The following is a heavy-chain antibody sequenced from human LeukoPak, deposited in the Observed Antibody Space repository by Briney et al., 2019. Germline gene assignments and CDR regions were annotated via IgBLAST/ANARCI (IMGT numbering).Heavy chain of an antibody. CDR1: GFTFSSYW. CDR3: ARDQLP. Sequence: GGSLRLSCAASGFTFSSYWMHWVRQTPEKGLVWVSHVSPDGRTTTYADSVKGRFTIFRDNAKSTLYLQMNGLRAEDTAVYYCARDQLPGGQGTRVTVSS. D-gene: IGHD1-1*01. CDR2: VSPDGRTT. V-gene: IGHV3-74*01. J-gene: IGHJ4*02.